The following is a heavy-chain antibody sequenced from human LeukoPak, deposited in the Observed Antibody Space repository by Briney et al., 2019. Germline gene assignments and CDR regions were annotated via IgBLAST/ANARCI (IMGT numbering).Heavy chain of an antibody. CDR3: ANRNSGSYHFFDY. CDR2: ISGSGGST. D-gene: IGHD1-26*01. CDR1: GFTFSSYW. Sequence: GGSLRLSCAASGFTFSSYWMSWVRQAPGKGLEWVSAISGSGGSTYYADSVKGRFTISRDNSKNTLYLQMNSLRAEDTAVYYCANRNSGSYHFFDYWGQGTLVTVSS. J-gene: IGHJ4*02. V-gene: IGHV3-23*01.